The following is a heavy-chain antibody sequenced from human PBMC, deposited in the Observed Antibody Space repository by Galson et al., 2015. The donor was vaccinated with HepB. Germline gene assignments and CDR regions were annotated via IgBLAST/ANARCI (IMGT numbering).Heavy chain of an antibody. CDR2: ISFDERNI. V-gene: IGHV3-30*03. Sequence: SLRLSCAASGFTFSSHAMHWVRQAPGKGLEWVAAISFDERNIYYADSVKDRFTISRDNSRNTLSLQMNSLRLEDTALYYCARDHITSIIEFYFDYWGQGSLVTASS. D-gene: IGHD1-14*01. CDR3: ARDHITSIIEFYFDY. J-gene: IGHJ4*02. CDR1: GFTFSSHA.